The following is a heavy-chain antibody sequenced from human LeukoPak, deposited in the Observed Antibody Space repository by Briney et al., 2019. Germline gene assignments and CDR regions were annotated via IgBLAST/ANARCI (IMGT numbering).Heavy chain of an antibody. CDR2: IYYSGST. Sequence: SETLSLTCTVSGGSISSSSYYWGWIRQPPGKGLEWIGSIYYSGSTYYNPSLKSRVTISVDTSKNQFSLTLSSVTAADTAVYYCARGGGGELEPQISLDYWGQGTLVTVSS. J-gene: IGHJ4*02. V-gene: IGHV4-39*07. CDR3: ARGGGGELEPQISLDY. D-gene: IGHD1-1*01. CDR1: GGSISSSSYY.